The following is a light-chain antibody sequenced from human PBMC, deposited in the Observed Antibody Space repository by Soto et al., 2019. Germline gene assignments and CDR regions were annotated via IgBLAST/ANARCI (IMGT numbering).Light chain of an antibody. J-gene: IGKJ1*01. CDR1: QSISANY. CDR3: QQYNDYSTWT. Sequence: EIVLTQSPGTVSLSPGERATLSCRASQSISANYLAWYQQKPGQAPRLLIYGVSIRATGIPDRFTGSGSGTEFTLTISSLQPDDFATYYCQQYNDYSTWTFGQGTKVEIK. CDR2: GVS. V-gene: IGKV3-20*01.